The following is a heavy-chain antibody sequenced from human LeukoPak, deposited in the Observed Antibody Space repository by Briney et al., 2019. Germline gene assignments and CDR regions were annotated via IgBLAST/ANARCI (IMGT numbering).Heavy chain of an antibody. CDR3: ARGASVGD. CDR1: GFTFSSYT. V-gene: IGHV3-48*02. CDR2: ITSTSSTM. Sequence: PGGSLRLSCAASGFTFSSYTMNWVRQPTGKGLEWLSSITSTSSTMYYAVSVKGRFTISRDNAKNSLYLQMNNLRDEDTAVYYCARGASVGDWGQGTLVTVSS. D-gene: IGHD3-16*01. J-gene: IGHJ4*02.